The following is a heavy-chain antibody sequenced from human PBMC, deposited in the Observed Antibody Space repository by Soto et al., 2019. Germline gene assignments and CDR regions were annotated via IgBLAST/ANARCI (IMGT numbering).Heavy chain of an antibody. CDR2: VCPGGRT. V-gene: IGHV4-34*02. Sequence: QVRLQQWGAGLVRPLETLSLTCAVYGGSFNNYCWSWIRQPPGKGLEWIGEVCPGGRTNYSPTLKRAARIAVEGSKNQFSLRLTSVTVADTAVYYCARGDYGQYDAYNWFDPWGQGNLVIVAS. CDR1: GGSFNNYC. J-gene: IGHJ5*02. D-gene: IGHD3-10*01. CDR3: ARGDYGQYDAYNWFDP.